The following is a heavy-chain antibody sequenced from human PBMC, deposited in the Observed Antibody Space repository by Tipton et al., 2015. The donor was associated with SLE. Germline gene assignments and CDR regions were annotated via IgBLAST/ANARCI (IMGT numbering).Heavy chain of an antibody. J-gene: IGHJ4*02. Sequence: TLSLTCAVYGGSFSGYYWSWIRQPPGKGLEWIGEINHSGSTNYNPSLKSRVTISVDTSKKQFSLKLSSVTAADTAVYYCARDEYRYDTTGYHLLGHFDFWGQGTLVTVSS. CDR3: ARDEYRYDTTGYHLLGHFDF. CDR1: GGSFSGYY. CDR2: INHSGST. V-gene: IGHV4-34*01. D-gene: IGHD3-22*01.